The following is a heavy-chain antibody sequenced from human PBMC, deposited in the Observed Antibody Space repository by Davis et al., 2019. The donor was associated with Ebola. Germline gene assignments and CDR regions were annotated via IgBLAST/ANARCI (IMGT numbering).Heavy chain of an antibody. J-gene: IGHJ5*02. CDR2: IYYSGST. V-gene: IGHV4-39*01. CDR1: GGSVSSGSYY. Sequence: PSETLSLTCTVSGGSVSSGSYYWGWIRQPPGKGLEWIGSIYYSGSTYYNPSLKSRVTISVDTSKNQFSLKLSSVTAADTAVYYCARQGCSSTSCYTGWFDPWGQGTLVTVSS. D-gene: IGHD2-2*02. CDR3: ARQGCSSTSCYTGWFDP.